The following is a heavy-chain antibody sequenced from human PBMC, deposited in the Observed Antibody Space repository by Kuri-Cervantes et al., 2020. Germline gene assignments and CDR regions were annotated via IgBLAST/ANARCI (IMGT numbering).Heavy chain of an antibody. CDR3: VKDKTGAEDY. J-gene: IGHJ4*01. CDR1: GFTFSNYA. V-gene: IGHV3-23*01. Sequence: GESLKISCAASGFTFSNYAMSWVRQAPGKGLEWVSIISGSGGSTYYADSVKGRFTISRDNSRNTLYLQMNSLRVEDTAVYYCVKDKTGAEDYWGHGTLVTVSS. CDR2: ISGSGGST. D-gene: IGHD1-1*01.